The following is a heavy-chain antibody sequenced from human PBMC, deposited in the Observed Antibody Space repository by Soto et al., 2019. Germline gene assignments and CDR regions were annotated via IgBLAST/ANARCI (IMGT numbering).Heavy chain of an antibody. Sequence: QVQLVESGGGVVQPGRSLRLSCAASGFTFSSYGMHWVRQAPGKGLEWVAVISYDGSNKYYADSVKGRFTISRDNSKNTLDLQMKSLRADDTAVYYCAKGLRFLEWLPTFHYWGQGTLVTVSS. CDR3: AKGLRFLEWLPTFHY. D-gene: IGHD3-3*01. V-gene: IGHV3-30*18. J-gene: IGHJ4*02. CDR2: ISYDGSNK. CDR1: GFTFSSYG.